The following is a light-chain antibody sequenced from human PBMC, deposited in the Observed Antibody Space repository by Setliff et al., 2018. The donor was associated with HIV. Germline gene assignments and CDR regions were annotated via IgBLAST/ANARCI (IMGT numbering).Light chain of an antibody. Sequence: SVLAQPASVSGSPGQSITIPCTGTRNDVGNYNYVSWYQQHPGKAPKLILYEVTNRPSGVSHRFSGSKSGNTASLTISGLLDEDEADYYCSSYTTTDTLVFATGTKV. V-gene: IGLV2-14*01. CDR3: SSYTTTDTLV. J-gene: IGLJ1*01. CDR1: RNDVGNYNY. CDR2: EVT.